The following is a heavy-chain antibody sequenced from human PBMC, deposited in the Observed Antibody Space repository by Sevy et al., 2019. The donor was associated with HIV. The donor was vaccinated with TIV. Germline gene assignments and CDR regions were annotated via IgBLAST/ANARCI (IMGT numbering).Heavy chain of an antibody. CDR2: TKQDGSEK. Sequence: GGSLRLSCAASGFTFSSYWMNWVRQAPGKGLEWVANTKQDGSEKYYVDSVKGRFTISRDNAKNSMHLQMNSLRAEDTAVYYCARALAATASYWGQGTLVTVSS. D-gene: IGHD2-21*02. V-gene: IGHV3-7*01. CDR1: GFTFSSYW. J-gene: IGHJ4*02. CDR3: ARALAATASY.